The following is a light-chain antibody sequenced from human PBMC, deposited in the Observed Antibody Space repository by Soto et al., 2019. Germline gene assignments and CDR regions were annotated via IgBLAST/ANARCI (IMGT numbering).Light chain of an antibody. CDR1: SGSVSTNYY. J-gene: IGLJ3*02. CDR3: VLYITGGTWV. Sequence: QSVVTQEPSFSVSPGGTVTVTCGLNSGSVSTNYYPAWYQQTPGQAPRALIYHTNTRSSGVPDRFSGSILGNKAALTISGAQADDESDYYCVLYITGGTWVFGGGTQLTVL. V-gene: IGLV8-61*01. CDR2: HTN.